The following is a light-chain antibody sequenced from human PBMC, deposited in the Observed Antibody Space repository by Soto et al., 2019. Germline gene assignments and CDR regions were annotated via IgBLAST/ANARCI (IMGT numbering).Light chain of an antibody. CDR1: SSNIGTGYD. CDR2: GNS. Sequence: QSVLTQPPSVSGAPGQRVAIPCTGSSSNIGTGYDVRWYQQLPGTAPKLLIYGNSNRPSGVPDRFSGSKSGTSASLAITGLQAEDEADYYCQSFDSSRFYVFGTGTKVTVL. J-gene: IGLJ1*01. CDR3: QSFDSSRFYV. V-gene: IGLV1-40*01.